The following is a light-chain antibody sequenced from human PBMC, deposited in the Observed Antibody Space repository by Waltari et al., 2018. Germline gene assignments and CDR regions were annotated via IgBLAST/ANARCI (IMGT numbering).Light chain of an antibody. Sequence: IVLTQSPATLSLSPGERATLSCRASQSISNSVGWYQQKPGQAPRLLIYDVSNRATGIPDRFSGSGSGTDFTLTISSLEPEDFAVYYCQQHSDFVTFGPGTTVEIK. CDR1: QSISNS. V-gene: IGKV3-11*01. CDR2: DVS. CDR3: QQHSDFVT. J-gene: IGKJ3*01.